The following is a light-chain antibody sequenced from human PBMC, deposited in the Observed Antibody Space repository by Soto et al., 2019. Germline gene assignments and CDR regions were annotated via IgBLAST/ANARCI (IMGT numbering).Light chain of an antibody. CDR1: SSNIGAGYD. CDR2: GHT. V-gene: IGLV1-40*01. Sequence: QSVLTQPPSVSGALGQRVTITSTGSSSNIGAGYDVHWYQQLPGTAPKLLIYGHTNRPSGVPDRFSGSRSGTSASLAISGLQAEDEADYYCQSHDSSHSTYVFGTGTKLTVL. CDR3: QSHDSSHSTYV. J-gene: IGLJ1*01.